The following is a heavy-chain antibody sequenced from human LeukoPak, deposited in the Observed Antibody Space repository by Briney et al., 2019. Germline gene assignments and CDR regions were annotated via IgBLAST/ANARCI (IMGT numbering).Heavy chain of an antibody. J-gene: IGHJ4*02. CDR1: GFTFSSYV. CDR2: ISGSGGST. D-gene: IGHD6-13*01. Sequence: PGGSLRLSCAASGFTFSSYVMSWVRQAPGKGLEWVSTISGSGGSTYYADSVKGRYTISRDSSKNTLYLQMNSLRAGDTAVYYCAGSSSWYRQGDYWGQGTLVTVSS. CDR3: AGSSSWYRQGDY. V-gene: IGHV3-23*01.